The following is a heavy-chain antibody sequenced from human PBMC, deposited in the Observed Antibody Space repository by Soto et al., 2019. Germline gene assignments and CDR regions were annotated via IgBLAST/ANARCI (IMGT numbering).Heavy chain of an antibody. J-gene: IGHJ4*02. Sequence: QVQLQQWGAGLVKPSETLSLSCAVYGQSFSGHSGAWIRQPPGTGLEWIGEINESGSTYYNPSLRRRVTISTDTFKKQFSLQLSSVSAADTAAYFSARGSGIVALPGELEDVNYDYWGQGTLVNVSS. V-gene: IGHV4-34*01. CDR3: ARGSGIVALPGELEDVNYDY. CDR1: GQSFSGHS. CDR2: INESGST. D-gene: IGHD1-1*01.